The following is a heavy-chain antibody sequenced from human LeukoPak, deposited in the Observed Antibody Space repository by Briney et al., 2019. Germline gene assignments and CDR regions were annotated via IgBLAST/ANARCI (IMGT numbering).Heavy chain of an antibody. V-gene: IGHV1-69*04. CDR2: IIPILGIA. CDR3: ASHPTNWGSGA. CDR1: GGTFSSYA. J-gene: IGHJ5*02. D-gene: IGHD7-27*01. Sequence: EASVKVSCKASGGTFSSYAISWVRQAPGQGLEWIGRIIPILGIANYAQKFQGRVTITADKSTSTAYMELSSLRSEDTAVYYCASHPTNWGSGAWGQGTLVTVSS.